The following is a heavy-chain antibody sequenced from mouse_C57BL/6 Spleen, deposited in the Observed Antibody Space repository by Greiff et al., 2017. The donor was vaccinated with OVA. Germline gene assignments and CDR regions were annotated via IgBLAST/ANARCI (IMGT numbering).Heavy chain of an antibody. CDR3: ARCYYYGSSYYFDY. J-gene: IGHJ2*01. D-gene: IGHD1-1*01. CDR2: IDPSDSET. Sequence: QVQLKQPGAELVRPGSSVKLSCKASGYTFTSYWMHWVKQRPIQGLEWIGNIDPSDSETHYNQKFKDKATLTVDKSSSTAYMHLSSLTSEDSAVYYCARCYYYGSSYYFDYWGQGTTLTVSS. V-gene: IGHV1-52*01. CDR1: GYTFTSYW.